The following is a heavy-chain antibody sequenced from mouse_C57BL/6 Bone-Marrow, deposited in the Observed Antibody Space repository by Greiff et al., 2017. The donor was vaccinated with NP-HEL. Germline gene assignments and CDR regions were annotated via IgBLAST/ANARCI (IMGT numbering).Heavy chain of an antibody. D-gene: IGHD1-1*01. CDR1: GFNIKDDY. J-gene: IGHJ2*01. CDR2: IDPENGDT. CDR3: TPFYYYGSSYVNY. Sequence: EVHLVESGAELVRPGASVKLSCTASGFNIKDDYMHWVKQRPEQGLEWIGWIDPENGDTEYASKFQGKATITADTSSNTAYLQLSSLTSEDTAVYYCTPFYYYGSSYVNYWGQGTTLTVSS. V-gene: IGHV14-4*01.